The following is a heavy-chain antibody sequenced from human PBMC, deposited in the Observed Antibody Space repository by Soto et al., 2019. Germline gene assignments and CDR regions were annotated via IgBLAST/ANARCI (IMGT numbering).Heavy chain of an antibody. V-gene: IGHV4-39*01. D-gene: IGHD3-10*01. CDR3: ARRAYLWFGEFHLSAIPPFDY. Sequence: ASETLSLTCTVSGGSISSSSYYWGWIRQPPGKGLEWIGSIYYSGSTYYNPSLKSRVTISVDASKNQFSLKLSSVTAADTAVYYCARRAYLWFGEFHLSAIPPFDYWGQGTLVTVSS. CDR1: GGSISSSSYY. CDR2: IYYSGST. J-gene: IGHJ4*02.